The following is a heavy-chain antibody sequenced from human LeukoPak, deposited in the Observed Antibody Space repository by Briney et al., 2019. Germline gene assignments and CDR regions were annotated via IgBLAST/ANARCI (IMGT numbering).Heavy chain of an antibody. CDR2: IYYSGST. CDR1: GGSISSSSYY. V-gene: IGHV4-31*03. Sequence: SETLSLTCTVSGGSISSSSYYWGWIRQQPGKGLEWIGYIYYSGSTYYNPSLKSRVTISVDTSKNQFSLKLSSVTAADTAVYYCAIGIAAAGPDFDYWGQGTLVTVSS. D-gene: IGHD6-13*01. J-gene: IGHJ4*02. CDR3: AIGIAAAGPDFDY.